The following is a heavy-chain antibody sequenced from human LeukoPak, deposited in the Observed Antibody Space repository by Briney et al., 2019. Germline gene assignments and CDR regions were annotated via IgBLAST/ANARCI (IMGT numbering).Heavy chain of an antibody. D-gene: IGHD1-26*01. V-gene: IGHV3-33*01. CDR2: IWYDGSNK. CDR3: AREAEGSYFDY. Sequence: GGSLRLSCAASGFTFSSYGMHWVRQAPGKGLEWVAVIWYDGSNKYYADSVKGRFTISRDNSKNTLYLQMNSLRAEDTAVYYCAREAEGSYFDYWGQGTLVTVSS. CDR1: GFTFSSYG. J-gene: IGHJ4*02.